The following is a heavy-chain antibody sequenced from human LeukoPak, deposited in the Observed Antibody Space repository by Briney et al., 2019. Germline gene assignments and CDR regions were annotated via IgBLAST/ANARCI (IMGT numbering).Heavy chain of an antibody. CDR3: ARDLRRDGYTPDAFDI. CDR2: IYHSGST. D-gene: IGHD5-24*01. Sequence: SETLSLTCTVSGYSISSGYYLGWIRQPPGKGLEWIGSIYHSGSTYYNPSLKSRVTISVDTSKNQFSLKLSSVTAADTAVYYCARDLRRDGYTPDAFDIWGQGTMVTVSS. V-gene: IGHV4-38-2*02. CDR1: GYSISSGYY. J-gene: IGHJ3*02.